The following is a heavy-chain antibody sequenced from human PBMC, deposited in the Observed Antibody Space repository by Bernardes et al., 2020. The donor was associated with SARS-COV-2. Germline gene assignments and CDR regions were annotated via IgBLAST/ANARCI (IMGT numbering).Heavy chain of an antibody. Sequence: GGSLRLSCAASGFTVSSNYMSWVRQAPGKGLEWVSVIYSGGSTYYADSVKGRFTISRDNSKNTLYLQMNSLRAEDTAVYYCAAYQLLVHAFDIWGQGKMVTVSS. CDR3: AAYQLLVHAFDI. D-gene: IGHD2-2*01. V-gene: IGHV3-66*01. CDR2: IYSGGST. CDR1: GFTVSSNY. J-gene: IGHJ3*02.